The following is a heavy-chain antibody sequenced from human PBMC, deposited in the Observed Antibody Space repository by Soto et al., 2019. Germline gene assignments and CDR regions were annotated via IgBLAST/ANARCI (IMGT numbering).Heavy chain of an antibody. CDR2: INPNSGGT. CDR3: VRWAELSRDWFVTTDNYYGMDV. V-gene: IGHV1-2*06. Sequence: GASVKVSCKVSGYIFIDYDIHWVRQAPGQGLEWLGRINPNSGGTSSTKKFQGRVTMTSDTSITTAYLEVRSLTSGDTAVYYRVRWAELSRDWFVTTDNYYGMDVWGQGTTVTVSS. D-gene: IGHD3-9*01. CDR1: GYIFIDYD. J-gene: IGHJ6*02.